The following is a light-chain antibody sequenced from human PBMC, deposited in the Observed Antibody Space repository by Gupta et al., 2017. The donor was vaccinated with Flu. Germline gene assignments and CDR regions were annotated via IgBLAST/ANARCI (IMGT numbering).Light chain of an antibody. V-gene: IGLV1-51*02. Sequence: QPMLMQLPPVHPAPVHSVTIPSSVTSPNIGNGYVSRYQKFPGTAPKVLIYANYKRASGTPDRFSASKSGSSASLFITRHQSGDAADYCCGAWESDGSGSYLFGKGTTVTV. CDR1: SPNIGNGY. J-gene: IGLJ2*01. CDR3: GAWESDGSGSYL. CDR2: ANY.